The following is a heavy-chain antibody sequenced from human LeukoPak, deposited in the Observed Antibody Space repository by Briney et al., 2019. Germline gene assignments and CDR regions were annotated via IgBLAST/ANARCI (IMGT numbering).Heavy chain of an antibody. D-gene: IGHD3-22*01. CDR2: INPNSGGT. Sequence: ASVKVSCKASGYTFTGYYMHWVRQAPGQGLEWMGRINPNSGGTNYAQKFQGRVTMTRDTSISTAYMELSSLTSEDTAVYYCARSKGRRTSGYNHYYAMDVWGQGTTVTVSS. CDR1: GYTFTGYY. CDR3: ARSKGRRTSGYNHYYAMDV. J-gene: IGHJ6*02. V-gene: IGHV1-2*06.